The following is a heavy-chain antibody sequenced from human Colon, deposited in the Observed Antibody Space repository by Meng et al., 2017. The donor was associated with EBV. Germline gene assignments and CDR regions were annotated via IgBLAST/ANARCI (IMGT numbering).Heavy chain of an antibody. J-gene: IGHJ4*02. CDR2: NNGSGSS. CDR1: RVYSSSGGCC. CDR3: ARGVMVRGLILPFAY. V-gene: IGHV4-30-4*08. D-gene: IGHD3-10*01. Sequence: QVRRLGPGPGAVTHSQTLSLTCCGSRVYSSSGGCCWIWLRPRPGRGRMGHGENNGSGSSNYNPYLKGRITISVETSKNQFSLNLGSVTATDAAVYYCARGVMVRGLILPFAYWGQGTLVTVSS.